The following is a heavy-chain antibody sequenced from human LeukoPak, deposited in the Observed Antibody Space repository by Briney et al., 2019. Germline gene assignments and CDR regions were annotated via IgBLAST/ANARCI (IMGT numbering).Heavy chain of an antibody. CDR3: ARGSGQWLVYYYMDV. J-gene: IGHJ6*03. CDR1: GFTFSSYG. V-gene: IGHV3-30*03. D-gene: IGHD6-19*01. Sequence: GGSLRLSCAASGFTFSSYGMHWVRQAPGKGLEWVAVISYDGSNKYYADSVKGRFTISRDNSKNTLYLQMNSLRADDTAVYYCARGSGQWLVYYYMDVWGKGTTVTISS. CDR2: ISYDGSNK.